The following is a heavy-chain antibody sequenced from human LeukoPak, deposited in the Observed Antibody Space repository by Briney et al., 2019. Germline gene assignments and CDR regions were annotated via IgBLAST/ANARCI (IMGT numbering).Heavy chain of an antibody. CDR1: GYTFTGYY. CDR3: ARESKPYYYYYYMDV. D-gene: IGHD1-14*01. J-gene: IGHJ6*03. V-gene: IGHV1-2*02. Sequence: ASVKVFCKASGYTFTGYYMHWVRQAPGQGLEWMGWINPNSGGTNYAQKFQGRVTMTRDTSISTAYMELSRLRSDDTAVYYCARESKPYYYYYYMDVWGKGTTVTISS. CDR2: INPNSGGT.